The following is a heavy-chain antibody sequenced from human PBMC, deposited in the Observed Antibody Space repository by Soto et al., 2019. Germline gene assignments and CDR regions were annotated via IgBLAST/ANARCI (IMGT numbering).Heavy chain of an antibody. CDR3: ARYRREAVAGYTLDN. Sequence: PSETLSLTCTVSGGSISRNYLTWIRQPPGKGLEWIGYVYNSGSTNYNPSLKSRVTISEDTSKSQFSLKVNSMTAADTAVYYCARYRREAVAGYTLDNWGQGILVTVSS. CDR1: GGSISRNY. D-gene: IGHD6-13*01. V-gene: IGHV4-59*01. J-gene: IGHJ4*02. CDR2: VYNSGST.